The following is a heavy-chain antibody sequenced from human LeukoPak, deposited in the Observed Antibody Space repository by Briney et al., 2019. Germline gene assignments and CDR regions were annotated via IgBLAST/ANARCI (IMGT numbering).Heavy chain of an antibody. Sequence: PSETLSLTCAVYGGSFSGYYWSWIRQPPGKGLEWIGEINHSGSTNYNPPLKGRVTISVDTSKNQFSLKLSSVTAADTAVYYYAKIIRYQLLFRIDPWGQGTLVTVSS. J-gene: IGHJ5*02. D-gene: IGHD2-2*01. V-gene: IGHV4-34*01. CDR3: AKIIRYQLLFRIDP. CDR1: GGSFSGYY. CDR2: INHSGST.